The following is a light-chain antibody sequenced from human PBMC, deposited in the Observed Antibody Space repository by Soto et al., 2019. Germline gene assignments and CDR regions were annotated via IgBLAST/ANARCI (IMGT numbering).Light chain of an antibody. CDR3: SSYTSSSTLAYV. CDR2: EVN. V-gene: IGLV2-14*01. Sequence: QSALTQPASVSASPGQSITISCTGTSSDVGAYNYVSWYQQHPGKAPKLMIYEVNNRPSGVSNRFSGSKSGSTASLTISGLQAEDEADYYCSSYTSSSTLAYVFGTGPKLTVL. CDR1: SSDVGAYNY. J-gene: IGLJ1*01.